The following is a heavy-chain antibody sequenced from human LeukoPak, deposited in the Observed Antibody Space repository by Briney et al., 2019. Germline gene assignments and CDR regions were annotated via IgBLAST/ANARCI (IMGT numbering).Heavy chain of an antibody. J-gene: IGHJ4*02. CDR3: ARLVYNGSGIYHYFDY. CDR2: IHHSGRT. D-gene: IGHD3-10*01. Sequence: SETLSLTCAVSGYSISSGYYWGWIRKPLGKGLEWIGSIHHSGRTYSNPSLKSRVTISVDTSENQFSLKLSSVTAADTAVYYCARLVYNGSGIYHYFDYWGQGTLVTVSS. CDR1: GYSISSGYY. V-gene: IGHV4-38-2*01.